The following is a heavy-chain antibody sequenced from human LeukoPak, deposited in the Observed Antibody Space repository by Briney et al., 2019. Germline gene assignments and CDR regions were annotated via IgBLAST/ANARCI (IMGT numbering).Heavy chain of an antibody. CDR3: TTDLGYCSSTSCLEDFDY. D-gene: IGHD2-2*03. J-gene: IGHJ4*02. Sequence: GGSLRLSCAASGFTFSNAWMSWVRQAPGKGLEWVGRIKSKTDGGTTDYAASVKGRFTISRDDSKNTLYLQMNSLKTEDTAVYYCTTDLGYCSSTSCLEDFDYWGQGTLVTVSS. CDR1: GFTFSNAW. CDR2: IKSKTDGGTT. V-gene: IGHV3-15*01.